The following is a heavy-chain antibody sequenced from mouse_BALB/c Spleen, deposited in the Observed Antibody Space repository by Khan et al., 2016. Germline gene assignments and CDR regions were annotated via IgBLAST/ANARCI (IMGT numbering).Heavy chain of an antibody. CDR2: IDPANGNT. J-gene: IGHJ1*01. Sequence: VQLQQPGAELVKPGASVKLSCTASGFNIKDTYMHWVKQRPEQGLEWIGRIDPANGNTKYDPKFQGKATITADTSSNTAYLQLSSLTSEDTAVYYCAMGTTATWYVDVWGAGTTVTVSS. CDR1: GFNIKDTY. V-gene: IGHV14-3*02. D-gene: IGHD1-2*01. CDR3: AMGTTATWYVDV.